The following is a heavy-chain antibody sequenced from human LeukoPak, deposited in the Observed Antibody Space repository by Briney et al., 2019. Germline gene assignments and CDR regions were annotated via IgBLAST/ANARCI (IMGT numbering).Heavy chain of an antibody. V-gene: IGHV4-34*01. CDR2: INHSGST. Sequence: PSETLSLTCAVYGGSFSGYYWSWIPQPPGKGLEWIGEINHSGSTNYNPSLKSRVTISVDTSKNQFSLKLSSVTPEDTAVYYCARYSGTQFGPWGQGTLVTVSS. CDR3: ARYSGTQFGP. D-gene: IGHD1-26*01. CDR1: GGSFSGYY. J-gene: IGHJ5*02.